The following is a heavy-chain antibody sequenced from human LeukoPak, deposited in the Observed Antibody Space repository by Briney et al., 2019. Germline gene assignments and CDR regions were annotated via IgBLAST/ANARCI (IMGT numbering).Heavy chain of an antibody. CDR3: ARPGYCSSTSCYLSFDY. J-gene: IGHJ4*02. Sequence: HGESLKISCKGSGYSFTSYWIGWVRQMPGKGLEWMGIIYPGDSDTRYSPSFQGQVTISADKSISTAYLQWSSLKASDTAMYYCARPGYCSSTSCYLSFDYWGQGTLVTVSS. CDR2: IYPGDSDT. D-gene: IGHD2-2*01. V-gene: IGHV5-51*01. CDR1: GYSFTSYW.